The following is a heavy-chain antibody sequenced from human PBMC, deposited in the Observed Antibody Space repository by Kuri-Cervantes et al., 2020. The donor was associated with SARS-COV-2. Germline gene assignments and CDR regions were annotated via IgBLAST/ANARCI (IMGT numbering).Heavy chain of an antibody. J-gene: IGHJ4*02. CDR3: ARDEDSSGSDY. V-gene: IGHV1-46*01. D-gene: IGHD6-19*01. Sequence: ASVKVSCKASGYIFTNYYMSWVRQAPGQGLEWLGIINPSGGSTSYAQKFQGRVTMTRDTSTSIVYMELSSLRSEDTAVYYCARDEDSSGSDYWGQGTLVTVSS. CDR1: GYIFTNYY. CDR2: INPSGGST.